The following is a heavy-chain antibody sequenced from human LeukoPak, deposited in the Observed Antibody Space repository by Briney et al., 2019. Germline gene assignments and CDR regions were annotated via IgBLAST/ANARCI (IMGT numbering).Heavy chain of an antibody. Sequence: SETLSLTCAVYGGSFSNYYWNWIRQPPGKGLEWIGEINHSGSTNYNPSLKSRVTMSVDTSKNQFSLKLTSVTAADTAVYCCARSRYYHDSSGFSNYFDYWGQGTLVTVSS. CDR2: INHSGST. CDR1: GGSFSNYY. CDR3: ARSRYYHDSSGFSNYFDY. D-gene: IGHD3-22*01. J-gene: IGHJ4*02. V-gene: IGHV4-34*01.